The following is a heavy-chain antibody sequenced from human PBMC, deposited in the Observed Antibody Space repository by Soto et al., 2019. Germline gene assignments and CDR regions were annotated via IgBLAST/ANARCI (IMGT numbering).Heavy chain of an antibody. J-gene: IGHJ6*02. CDR3: ARDIESVTAKHFFYYYAMDV. Sequence: GASVKVSCKASGFTFSNYGLNWVRQAPGQGLEWMGWVSANNGHTNYAQNLQGRVSMTTDTSTSTAYMELGGLTFDDTAVYYCARDIESVTAKHFFYYYAMDVWGQGTTVTVS. CDR2: VSANNGHT. V-gene: IGHV1-18*01. D-gene: IGHD2-8*01. CDR1: GFTFSNYG.